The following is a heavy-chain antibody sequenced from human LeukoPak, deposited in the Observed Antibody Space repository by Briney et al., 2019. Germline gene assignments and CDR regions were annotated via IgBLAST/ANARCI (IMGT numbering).Heavy chain of an antibody. V-gene: IGHV3-23*01. CDR3: AKDPDYYDSSGWDY. CDR1: GFTFSSYA. D-gene: IGHD3-22*01. CDR2: ISGSGGST. Sequence: GGSLRLSCAASGFTFSSYAMSWVRQAPGKGLEWVSAISGSGGSTYYADSVKGRFTISRDNSKNTLYLQMNSLGAEDTTVYYCAKDPDYYDSSGWDYWGQGTLVTVSS. J-gene: IGHJ4*02.